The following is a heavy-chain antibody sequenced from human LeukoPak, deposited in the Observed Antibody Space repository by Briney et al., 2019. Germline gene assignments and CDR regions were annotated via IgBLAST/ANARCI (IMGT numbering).Heavy chain of an antibody. J-gene: IGHJ6*02. CDR1: GDSVSSNSAA. CDR2: TYYRSKWYN. CDR3: ARDRGAVAGAYYHYYGMDV. Sequence: SQTLSLTCAISGDSVSSNSAAWNWIRQSPSRGLEWLGRTYYRSKWYNDYAVSVKSRITINPDTSKNQFSLQLNSVTPEDTAVYYCARDRGAVAGAYYHYYGMDVWGQGTTVTVSS. D-gene: IGHD6-19*01. V-gene: IGHV6-1*01.